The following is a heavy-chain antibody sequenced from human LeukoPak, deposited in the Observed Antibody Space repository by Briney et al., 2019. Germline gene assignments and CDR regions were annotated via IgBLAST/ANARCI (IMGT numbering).Heavy chain of an antibody. D-gene: IGHD3-3*01. CDR1: GFTFSSYG. Sequence: GGSLRLSCAASGFTFSSYGMHWVRQAPGKGPEWVANVWYDGSNKYYADSVKGRFTISRDNAKNSLYLQMNSLRAEDTAVYYCARENYDFWTSTYFDYWGQGTLVTVSS. V-gene: IGHV3-33*01. CDR2: VWYDGSNK. J-gene: IGHJ4*02. CDR3: ARENYDFWTSTYFDY.